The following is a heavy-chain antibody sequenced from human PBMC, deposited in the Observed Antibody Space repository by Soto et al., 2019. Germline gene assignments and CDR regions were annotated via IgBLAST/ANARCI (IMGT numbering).Heavy chain of an antibody. CDR3: ARDDSANYFFDY. CDR2: INPSGGST. V-gene: IGHV1-46*01. CDR1: GYTFTSYY. D-gene: IGHD1-26*01. J-gene: IGHJ4*02. Sequence: ASVKVSCKASGYTFTSYYMHWVRQAPGQGLGWMGIINPSGGSTSYAQRFQGRVTMTRDTSTSTVYMELSSLRSEDTAVYYCARDDSANYFFDYWGQGTLVTVSS.